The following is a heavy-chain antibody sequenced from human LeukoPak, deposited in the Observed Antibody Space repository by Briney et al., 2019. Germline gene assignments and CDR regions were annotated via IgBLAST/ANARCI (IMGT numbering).Heavy chain of an antibody. CDR3: ARVGITAATADY. D-gene: IGHD6-25*01. Sequence: ASVKVSCKASGYTFTGYYMHWVRQAPGQGLEWMGWINPNSGGTNYAQKFQGRVTMTSDTSTSTIYMELNSLRSDDTAVYFCARVGITAATADYWGQGTLVTVSS. CDR1: GYTFTGYY. V-gene: IGHV1-2*02. CDR2: INPNSGGT. J-gene: IGHJ4*02.